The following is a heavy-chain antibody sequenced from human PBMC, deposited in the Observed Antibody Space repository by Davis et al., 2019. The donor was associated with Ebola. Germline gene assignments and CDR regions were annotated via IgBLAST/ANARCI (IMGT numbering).Heavy chain of an antibody. J-gene: IGHJ6*02. V-gene: IGHV3-48*01. CDR1: GFTFSSYT. D-gene: IGHD6-19*01. CDR2: ISSSGTTI. Sequence: PGGSLRLSCAASGFTFSSYTMKWVRQAPGKGLEWVSHISSSGTTIYYADSVKGRFTISRDNSKNTLYLQMNSLRAEDTAVYYCASDQWLVLVYYGMDVWGQGTTVTVSS. CDR3: ASDQWLVLVYYGMDV.